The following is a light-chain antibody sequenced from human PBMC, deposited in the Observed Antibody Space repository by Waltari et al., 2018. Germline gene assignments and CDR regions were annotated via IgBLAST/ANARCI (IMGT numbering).Light chain of an antibody. Sequence: DIQMTQSPSSLSASVGDRVTITCRASPSIGTYLNWYQHQPGRAPELLLSAASTLQGGVPSRFSGSGSETHFTLAISSLQREDFATYYCQQSYTTPRTFGQGTKVEIK. CDR2: AAS. CDR1: PSIGTY. J-gene: IGKJ1*01. CDR3: QQSYTTPRT. V-gene: IGKV1-39*01.